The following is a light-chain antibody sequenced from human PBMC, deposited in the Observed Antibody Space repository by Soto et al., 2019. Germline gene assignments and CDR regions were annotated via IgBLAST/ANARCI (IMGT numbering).Light chain of an antibody. CDR1: SSDVGGCNY. V-gene: IGLV2-14*01. CDR3: SSHTSYSTRV. Sequence: QSALTQPASVSGSPGQSIAISCTGTSSDVGGCNYVSWYQQHPGKAPKLMIHEVSNRPSGVSDRFSGSKSGNTASLTISGLQADDEADYYCSSHTSYSTRVFGTGTKLTV. J-gene: IGLJ1*01. CDR2: EVS.